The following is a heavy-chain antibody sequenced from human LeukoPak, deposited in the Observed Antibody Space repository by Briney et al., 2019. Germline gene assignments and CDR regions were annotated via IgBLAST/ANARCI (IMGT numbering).Heavy chain of an antibody. CDR1: GFTFGDYA. D-gene: IGHD1-26*01. CDR2: IRSKAYGGTT. Sequence: PGGSLRLSCTASGFTFGDYAMSGFRQAPGKGLEWVGFIRSKAYGGTTEYAASVKGRFTISRDNAKNSLYLQMNSLRAEDTAVYYCARDPESGSYHPYFDYWGQGTLVTVSS. J-gene: IGHJ4*02. CDR3: ARDPESGSYHPYFDY. V-gene: IGHV3-49*03.